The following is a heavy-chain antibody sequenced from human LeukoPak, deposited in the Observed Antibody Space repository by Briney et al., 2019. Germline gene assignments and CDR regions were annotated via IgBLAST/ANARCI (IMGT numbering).Heavy chain of an antibody. CDR2: TKQDGSEK. J-gene: IGHJ5*02. CDR1: GFTFSSYW. Sequence: PGGSLRLSCAASGFTFSSYWMSWVRQAPGKGLEWVANTKQDGSEKYYVDSVKGRFTISRDNAKNSLYLQMNSLRAEDTAVYYCARALAGYSSSPDDWFDPWGQGTLVTVSS. D-gene: IGHD6-13*01. V-gene: IGHV3-7*01. CDR3: ARALAGYSSSPDDWFDP.